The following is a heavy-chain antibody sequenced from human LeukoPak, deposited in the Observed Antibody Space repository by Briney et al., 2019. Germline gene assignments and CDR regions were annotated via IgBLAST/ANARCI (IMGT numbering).Heavy chain of an antibody. V-gene: IGHV5-10-1*01. CDR3: ARQGSYYFIDY. J-gene: IGHJ4*02. Sequence: GESLRISFKGSGYSFTSYWLSWVRRTPGKGLGGMGRIDPSDSYTNYSTPFQGHVTISADKSISTAYLKWSSMKASDTAMYYCARQGSYYFIDYCGQGTLVTVSS. CDR1: GYSFTSYW. D-gene: IGHD1-26*01. CDR2: IDPSDSYT.